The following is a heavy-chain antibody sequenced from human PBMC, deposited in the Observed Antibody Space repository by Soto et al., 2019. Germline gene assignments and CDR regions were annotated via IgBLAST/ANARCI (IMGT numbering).Heavy chain of an antibody. Sequence: SETLSLTCSVSGGSISSGDYYWSWIRQPPGKGLEWIGYIYYSGSTYYNPSLKSRVTISVDTSKNQFSLKLSSVTAADTAVYYCARGPGEDIVVVPAASSPYYYYGMDVWGQGTTVTVSS. D-gene: IGHD2-2*01. J-gene: IGHJ6*02. CDR3: ARGPGEDIVVVPAASSPYYYYGMDV. CDR2: IYYSGST. V-gene: IGHV4-30-4*01. CDR1: GGSISSGDYY.